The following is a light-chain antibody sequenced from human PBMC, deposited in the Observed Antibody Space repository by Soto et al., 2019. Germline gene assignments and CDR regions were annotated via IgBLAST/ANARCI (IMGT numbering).Light chain of an antibody. V-gene: IGKV3-20*01. J-gene: IGKJ2*01. CDR3: QQHTVSMYT. CDR1: QSVARD. CDR2: RAS. Sequence: EIVLTQSPGTLSLSPGETATLSCRASQSVARDLTWYQHKPGQAPRLLISRASTGATGIPDRFSGSGSGTDFTLTVNRLEPEESAVYYCQQHTVSMYTFGQGNKLEIK.